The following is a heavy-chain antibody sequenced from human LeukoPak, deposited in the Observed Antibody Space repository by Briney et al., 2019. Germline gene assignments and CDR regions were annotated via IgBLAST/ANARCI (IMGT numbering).Heavy chain of an antibody. CDR1: GFTFSSYE. CDR3: ARDRTLDY. V-gene: IGHV3-48*03. CDR2: IGGSGGPI. J-gene: IGHJ4*02. Sequence: EGSLRLSCAASGFTFSSYEMNWVRQAPGKGLEWVSYIGGSGGPIYYADSVKGRFTISRDNAKNTLYLQMNSLRAEDTAVYYCARDRTLDYWGRGTLVTVSS.